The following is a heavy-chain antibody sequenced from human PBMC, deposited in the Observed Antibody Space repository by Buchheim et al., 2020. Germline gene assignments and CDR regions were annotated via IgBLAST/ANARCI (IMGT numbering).Heavy chain of an antibody. J-gene: IGHJ4*02. V-gene: IGHV3-23*01. Sequence: EVQLLESGGGLVQPGGSLRLSCAASGFTFSSYAMSWVRQAPGKGLEWVSAISGSGGSPYYADSVKGRFTISRDNPKNTLYLQMNSLRAEDTAVYYCAKLRRKGYYDSSGYYYYFDYGGQGTL. CDR2: ISGSGGSP. CDR3: AKLRRKGYYDSSGYYYYFDY. D-gene: IGHD3-22*01. CDR1: GFTFSSYA.